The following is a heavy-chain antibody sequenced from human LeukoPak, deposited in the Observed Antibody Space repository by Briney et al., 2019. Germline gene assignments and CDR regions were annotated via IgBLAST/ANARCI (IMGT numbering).Heavy chain of an antibody. V-gene: IGHV4-59*01. CDR2: IYYSGRT. CDR3: ARTGSTVTMLYPFDH. Sequence: SETLSVTCTVSSGSISSYYWSWIRQPPGRGLEWIGYIYYSGRTTYNPSLKSRVTISVDMSKNQFSLKLSSVTAADTAVYYCARTGSTVTMLYPFDHWGQGTLVTVSS. J-gene: IGHJ4*02. CDR1: SGSISSYY. D-gene: IGHD4-17*01.